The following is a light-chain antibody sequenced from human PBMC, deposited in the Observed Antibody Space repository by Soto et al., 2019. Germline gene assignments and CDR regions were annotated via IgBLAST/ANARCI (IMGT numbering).Light chain of an antibody. CDR3: AAWDDSLSVHV. J-gene: IGLJ1*01. CDR2: RDN. V-gene: IGLV1-47*01. CDR1: SSNIGNNF. Sequence: QSVLTQPPSASGTPGQRVTISCSGSSSNIGNNFVYWYQQFPGTAPRLLIYRDNQRPSGVPDRFSGSKSGTSAPLAISGLRSEDEADYFCAAWDDSLSVHVFGTGTKVTVL.